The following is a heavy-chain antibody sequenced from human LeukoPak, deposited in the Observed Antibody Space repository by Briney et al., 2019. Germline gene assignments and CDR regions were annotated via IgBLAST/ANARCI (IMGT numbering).Heavy chain of an antibody. V-gene: IGHV3-53*01. CDR3: ARASSGWDYWYFDL. D-gene: IGHD6-19*01. CDR1: GFTVSSNY. J-gene: IGHJ2*01. CDR2: IYSGGST. Sequence: GGSLRLSCAASGFTVSSNYMSWVRQAPGKGLEWVSVIYSGGSTYYADSVKGRFTISRDNSKNTLYLQMNSLRAEDTAVYYCARASSGWDYWYFDLWGRGTLVTVSS.